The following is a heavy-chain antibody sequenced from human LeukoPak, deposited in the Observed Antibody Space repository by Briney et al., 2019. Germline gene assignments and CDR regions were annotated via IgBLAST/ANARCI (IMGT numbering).Heavy chain of an antibody. J-gene: IGHJ3*02. V-gene: IGHV3-21*01. CDR1: GFTFSSYS. D-gene: IGHD2-2*01. CDR3: ARESQGYCSSTSCYALGAFDI. Sequence: PGGSLRLSCAASGFTFSSYSMNWVRQAPGRGLEWVSSISSSNSYIYYADSVKGRFTISRDNAKNSLYLQMNSLRAEDTAVYYCARESQGYCSSTSCYALGAFDIWGQGTMVTVSS. CDR2: ISSSNSYI.